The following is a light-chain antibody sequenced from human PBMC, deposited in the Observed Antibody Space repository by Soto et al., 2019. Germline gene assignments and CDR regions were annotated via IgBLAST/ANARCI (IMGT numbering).Light chain of an antibody. CDR1: QSVSSY. Sequence: EIVLTQSPATLSLSPGERATLSCRASQSVSSYLAWYQQKPGRAPRLLFYSASSRATGIPDRFSGSGSGTDFSLTISRLEPEDFVVYYCHHFGSLPETFGQGTNVE. J-gene: IGKJ1*01. CDR2: SAS. CDR3: HHFGSLPET. V-gene: IGKV3-20*01.